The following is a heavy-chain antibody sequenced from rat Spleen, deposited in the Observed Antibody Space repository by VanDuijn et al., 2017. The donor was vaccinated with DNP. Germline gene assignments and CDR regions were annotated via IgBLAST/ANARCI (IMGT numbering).Heavy chain of an antibody. Sequence: VKLVESGGGLVQPGGSLKLSCAASGFNFNDYWMGWVRQPPGKGLEWIAAVSSGGNKYYNSGLKSRLSISRDTSKNQVFLKMNSLQTDDTGTYYCTREGGYTSDYDYGSYAMDAWGQGTSVTVSS. J-gene: IGHJ4*01. CDR1: GFNFNDYW. D-gene: IGHD1-6*01. CDR2: VSSGGNK. V-gene: IGHV2S12*01. CDR3: TREGGYTSDYDYGSYAMDA.